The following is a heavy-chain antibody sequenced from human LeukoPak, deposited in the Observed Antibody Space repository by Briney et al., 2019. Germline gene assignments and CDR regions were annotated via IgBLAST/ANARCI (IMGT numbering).Heavy chain of an antibody. CDR2: IYPNSGGT. CDR3: ARVVGFGDYPFDY. Sequence: GASVKVSCKASGYTLSGHYMHWVRQAPGQGLEWMGWIYPNSGGTNYAQKFQGRVTMTRDTSISTAYMELRRLKSDDTAMYYCARVVGFGDYPFDYWGQGTLVTVSS. V-gene: IGHV1-2*02. D-gene: IGHD4-17*01. CDR1: GYTLSGHY. J-gene: IGHJ4*02.